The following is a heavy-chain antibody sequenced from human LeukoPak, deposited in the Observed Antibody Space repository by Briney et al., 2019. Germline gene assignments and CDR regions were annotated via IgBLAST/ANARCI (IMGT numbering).Heavy chain of an antibody. CDR2: ISYDGSNK. CDR3: AKDLQFQYSSSSFDY. CDR1: GFTFSSYA. Sequence: GGSLRLSCAASGFTFSSYAMHWVRQAPGKGLEWVAVISYDGSNKYYADSVKGRFTISRDNSKNTLYLQMNSLRAEDTAVYYCAKDLQFQYSSSSFDYWGQGTLVTVSS. D-gene: IGHD6-13*01. J-gene: IGHJ4*02. V-gene: IGHV3-30-3*01.